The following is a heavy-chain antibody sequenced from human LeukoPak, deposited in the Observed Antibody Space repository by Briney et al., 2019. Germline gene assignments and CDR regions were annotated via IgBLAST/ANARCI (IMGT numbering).Heavy chain of an antibody. J-gene: IGHJ4*02. CDR3: AKDRYSGSYYTY. CDR1: GFTFSDYY. D-gene: IGHD1-26*01. V-gene: IGHV3-23*01. CDR2: ISGSGGST. Sequence: PGGSLRLSCAASGFTFSDYYMSWIRQAPGKGPEWVSAISGSGGSTYYADSVKGRFTISRDNSKNTLYLQMNSLRAEDTAVFYCAKDRYSGSYYTYWGQGTLVTVSS.